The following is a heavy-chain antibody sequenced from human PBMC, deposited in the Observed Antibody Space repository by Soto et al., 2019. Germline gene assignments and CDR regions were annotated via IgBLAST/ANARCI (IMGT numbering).Heavy chain of an antibody. CDR3: ARVIEGVVVTATNAFDI. Sequence: ASVKVSCKASGYTFTGYYMHWVRQAPGQGLEWMGWINPNSGGTNYAQKFQGWVTMTRDTSISTAYMELSRLRSDDTAVYYCARVIEGVVVTATNAFDIWGQGTMVTVSS. V-gene: IGHV1-2*04. CDR1: GYTFTGYY. J-gene: IGHJ3*02. D-gene: IGHD2-21*02. CDR2: INPNSGGT.